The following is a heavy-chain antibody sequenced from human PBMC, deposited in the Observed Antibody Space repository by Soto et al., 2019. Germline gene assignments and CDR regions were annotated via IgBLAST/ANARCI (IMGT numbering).Heavy chain of an antibody. CDR1: GGTFTGNP. CDR3: ARENSIASLSYYYGMEV. J-gene: IGHJ6*02. D-gene: IGHD6-6*01. Sequence: ASLKVSCKASGGTFTGNPISWVRQAPGRGLEWMGGIIPMFGTTNYAQKFQGGVTITADESTTTAYMELNSLRSEDTAVYYCARENSIASLSYYYGMEVWGQGTTVTVSS. V-gene: IGHV1-69*13. CDR2: IIPMFGTT.